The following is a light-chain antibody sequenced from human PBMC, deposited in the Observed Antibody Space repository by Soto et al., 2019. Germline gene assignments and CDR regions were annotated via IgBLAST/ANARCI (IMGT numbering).Light chain of an antibody. CDR3: AAWDDSLNGRV. CDR1: SSNIGSNT. J-gene: IGLJ3*02. CDR2: SNN. V-gene: IGLV1-44*01. Sequence: QSVLTQPPSASGTPGQRVTISCSGSSSNIGSNTVNWYQQLPGTAPKLLIYSNNQRPSGVPDRFSGYKSGTSASLGISGLQSEDEADYYCAAWDDSLNGRVFGGGTKLTVL.